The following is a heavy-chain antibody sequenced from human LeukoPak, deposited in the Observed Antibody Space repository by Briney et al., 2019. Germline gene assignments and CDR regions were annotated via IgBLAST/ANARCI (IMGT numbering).Heavy chain of an antibody. CDR1: GGSMSNMY. Sequence: SSETLSLTCTVSGGSMSNMYWSWIRQPPGKGLEWIGYIHYTGSTNYNPSLKSRISMSVDTSKSQLSLRLTSVTAADTALYYCARGGWSLDYWGQGTLVAVSS. CDR2: IHYTGST. D-gene: IGHD6-19*01. CDR3: ARGGWSLDY. V-gene: IGHV4-59*01. J-gene: IGHJ4*02.